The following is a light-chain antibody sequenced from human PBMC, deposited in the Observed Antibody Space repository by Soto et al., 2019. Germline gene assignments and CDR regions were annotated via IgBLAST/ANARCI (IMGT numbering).Light chain of an antibody. CDR1: QSVTSSY. V-gene: IGKV3-20*01. CDR3: QQYSTSRLT. Sequence: EIVLTQSPGTLSLSPGERATLSCRASQSVTSSYLAWYQQKPGQAPRLLISGASSRATGIPDRFSGSGSGTDFTLTISRQEPEDFAVYYCQQYSTSRLTFGGGTKVEIQ. CDR2: GAS. J-gene: IGKJ4*01.